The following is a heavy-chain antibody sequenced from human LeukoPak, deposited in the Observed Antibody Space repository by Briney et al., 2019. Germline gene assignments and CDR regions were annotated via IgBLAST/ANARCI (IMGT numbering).Heavy chain of an antibody. CDR3: ARGLESIAVAGTSFQH. D-gene: IGHD6-19*01. CDR1: GYTFTSYD. J-gene: IGHJ1*01. V-gene: IGHV1-8*01. CDR2: MNPNSGNT. Sequence: GASMKVSCKASGYTFTSYDINWVRQATGQGLEWMGWMNPNSGNTGYAQKFQGRVTMTRNTSISTAYMELSSLRSEDTAVYYCARGLESIAVAGTSFQHWGQGTLVTVSS.